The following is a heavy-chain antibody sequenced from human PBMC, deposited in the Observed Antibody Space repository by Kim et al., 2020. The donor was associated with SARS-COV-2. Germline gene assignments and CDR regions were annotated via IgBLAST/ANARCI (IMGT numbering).Heavy chain of an antibody. J-gene: IGHJ3*02. D-gene: IGHD3-22*01. CDR3: VKGMTGYFDSSGGAFDI. CDR2: ITGGGGSS. V-gene: IGHV3-23*02. Sequence: GGSLRLSCTVSGFTFSSYAMFWVRQTPGGGLEWVSSITGGGGSSYHRDSVRGRFTISRDNSKNMVYLQMNRLNAEDTAEYFCVKGMTGYFDSSGGAFDIWGQGTVVTVSS. CDR1: GFTFSSYA.